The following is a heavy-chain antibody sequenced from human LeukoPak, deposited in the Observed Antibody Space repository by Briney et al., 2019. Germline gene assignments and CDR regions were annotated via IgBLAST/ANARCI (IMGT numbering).Heavy chain of an antibody. CDR1: GGSISSGGYY. V-gene: IGHV4-30-2*01. D-gene: IGHD2-2*01. Sequence: SETLSLTCTVSGGSISSGGYYWSWIRQPPGKGLEWIGYIYHSGSTYYNPSLKSRVTISVDRSKNQFSLKLSSVTAADTAVYYCAGIVVVPAAMGPGFDPWGQGTLVTVSS. J-gene: IGHJ5*02. CDR3: AGIVVVPAAMGPGFDP. CDR2: IYHSGST.